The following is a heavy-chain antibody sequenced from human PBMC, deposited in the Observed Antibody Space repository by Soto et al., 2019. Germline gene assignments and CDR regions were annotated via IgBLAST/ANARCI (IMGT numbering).Heavy chain of an antibody. CDR2: IIPIFGTA. D-gene: IGHD2-2*01. CDR3: ARAPTAKYCISTSCYAPGLTYYYYGMDV. Sequence: SVKVSCKASGGTFSSYAISWVRQAPGQGLEWMGGIIPIFGTANYAQKFQGRVTITADESTSTAYMELSSLRSEDTAVYYCARAPTAKYCISTSCYAPGLTYYYYGMDVWGQGTTVTVSS. V-gene: IGHV1-69*13. CDR1: GGTFSSYA. J-gene: IGHJ6*02.